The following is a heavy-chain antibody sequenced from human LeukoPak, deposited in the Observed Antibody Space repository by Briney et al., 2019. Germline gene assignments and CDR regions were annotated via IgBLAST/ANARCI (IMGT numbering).Heavy chain of an antibody. CDR1: GFTFSSYG. Sequence: GRSLRLSCAASGFTFSSYGMHWVRQAPGKGLEWVAVISYDGSNKYYADSVKGRFTISRDNSKNTLYLQMNSLRAEDTAVYYCAKDQYGDYDYYNYGMDVWGQGTTVTVSS. J-gene: IGHJ6*02. CDR2: ISYDGSNK. D-gene: IGHD4-17*01. CDR3: AKDQYGDYDYYNYGMDV. V-gene: IGHV3-30*18.